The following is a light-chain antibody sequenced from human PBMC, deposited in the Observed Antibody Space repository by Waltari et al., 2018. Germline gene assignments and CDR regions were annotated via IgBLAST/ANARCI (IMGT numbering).Light chain of an antibody. CDR3: ASWDDSLNGHWV. J-gene: IGLJ3*02. Sequence: HSVLTQTPPPSGTPGQRVTIPGSGIAPNIGGNLENRSQQLPGKAPKLLIYRSDLRPSGVPDRFSGSKSGTSASLAISGLQSEDEADYFCASWDDSLNGHWVFGGGTKVTVL. CDR1: APNIGGNL. V-gene: IGLV1-44*01. CDR2: RSD.